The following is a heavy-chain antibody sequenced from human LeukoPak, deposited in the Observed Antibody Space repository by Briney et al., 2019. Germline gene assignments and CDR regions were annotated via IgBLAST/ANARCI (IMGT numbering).Heavy chain of an antibody. V-gene: IGHV3-23*01. Sequence: PGGPLRLSCAASGFTFSSYAMSWVRQAPGKGLEWVSAISGSGGSTYYADSVKGRFTISRDNSKNTLYLQMNSLRAEDTAVYYCAKDFKYYYGSGSFNWFDPWGQGTLVTVSS. J-gene: IGHJ5*02. D-gene: IGHD3-10*01. CDR3: AKDFKYYYGSGSFNWFDP. CDR2: ISGSGGST. CDR1: GFTFSSYA.